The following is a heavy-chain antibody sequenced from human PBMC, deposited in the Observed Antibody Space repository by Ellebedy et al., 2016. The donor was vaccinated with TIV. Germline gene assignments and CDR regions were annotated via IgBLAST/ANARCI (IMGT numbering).Heavy chain of an antibody. CDR3: AGGTISAYEY. J-gene: IGHJ4*02. CDR2: FAYLATA. Sequence: SETLSLXXSVSGASINDSFWRWFRQPPGKALEWFGHFAYLATASYTSSLPSRLSFVRDPSKNQMSLTLTSVASADTGRYFRAGGTISAYEYWGQGILVTVSS. V-gene: IGHV4-59*01. CDR1: GASINDSF. D-gene: IGHD1-14*01.